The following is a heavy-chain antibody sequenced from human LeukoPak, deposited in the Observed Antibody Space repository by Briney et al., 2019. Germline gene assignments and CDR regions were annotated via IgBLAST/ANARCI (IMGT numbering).Heavy chain of an antibody. CDR2: ISGSGGST. Sequence: GGSLRLSCAASGFTLTSYAMSCVRQAPGKGLEWVSAISGSGGSTYYAESVKGRFTISRDNSKNTLYLQMNSLRAEDTAVYYCAKEQGRQWLVSWFDPWGQGTLVTVSS. D-gene: IGHD6-19*01. J-gene: IGHJ5*02. V-gene: IGHV3-23*01. CDR1: GFTLTSYA. CDR3: AKEQGRQWLVSWFDP.